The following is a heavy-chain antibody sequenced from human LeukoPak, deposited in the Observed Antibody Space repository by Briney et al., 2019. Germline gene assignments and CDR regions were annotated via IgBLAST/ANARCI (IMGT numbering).Heavy chain of an antibody. D-gene: IGHD2-15*01. V-gene: IGHV1-69*13. CDR3: ARRGGGYYGMDV. CDR2: IIPIFGTA. J-gene: IGHJ6*04. CDR1: GGTFSSYA. Sequence: ASVKVSFKASGGTFSSYAISWVRQAPGQGLEWMGGIIPIFGTASYAQKFQGRVTITADESTSTAYMELSSLRSDDTAVYYCARRGGGYYGMDVWGKGTTVTVSS.